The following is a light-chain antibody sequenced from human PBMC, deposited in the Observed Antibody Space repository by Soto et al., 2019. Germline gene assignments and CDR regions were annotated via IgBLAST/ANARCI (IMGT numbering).Light chain of an antibody. CDR1: SSDIGTYNY. J-gene: IGLJ1*01. Sequence: QSALTQPASVSGSPGQSITISCTGTSSDIGTYNYVSWYQQHPGKAPKLVIYEVSNRPSGVSNRFSGSKSGNTASLTISGLQPEDEADYFCNLFTPTSTRDDFGPGTKVTVL. V-gene: IGLV2-14*01. CDR2: EVS. CDR3: NLFTPTSTRDD.